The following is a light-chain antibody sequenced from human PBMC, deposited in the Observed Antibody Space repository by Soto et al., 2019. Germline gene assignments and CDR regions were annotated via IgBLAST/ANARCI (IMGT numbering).Light chain of an antibody. J-gene: IGKJ5*01. CDR3: QQRSNWPIT. CDR1: QSVSSY. V-gene: IGKV3-11*01. Sequence: EIVLTQSPATLSLSPGERATLSCRASQSVSSYLAWYQQKPGQAPRLLIYDASNRATGIRARFSGSGSGTDFTLTISSLWPEDFALYSCQQRSNWPITFGQGTRLEIK. CDR2: DAS.